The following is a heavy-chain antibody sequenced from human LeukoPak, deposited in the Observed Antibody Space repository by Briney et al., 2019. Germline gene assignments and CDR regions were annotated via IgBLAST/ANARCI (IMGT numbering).Heavy chain of an antibody. CDR1: GYSFTNYW. CDR3: ARCIAVAGTISAFDI. V-gene: IGHV5-51*01. Sequence: GESLKISCKGSGYSFTNYWIGWVRQMPGKGLEWMGIIYPGDSETRYSPSFQGQVTISADKSISTAYLQWSSLKASDTAIYYCARCIAVAGTISAFDIWGQGTMVTVSS. D-gene: IGHD6-19*01. CDR2: IYPGDSET. J-gene: IGHJ3*02.